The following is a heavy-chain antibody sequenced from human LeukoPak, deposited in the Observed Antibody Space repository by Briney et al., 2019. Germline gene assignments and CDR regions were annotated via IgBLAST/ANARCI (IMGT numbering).Heavy chain of an antibody. Sequence: ASVKVSCKASGYTFTGYYMHWVRQAPGQGLEWMGWINPNSGGTNYAQKFQGRVTMTRDTSISTAYMELSRLRSDDTAVYYCARDWREMVRGVISPWYYYMDVWGKGITVTVSS. J-gene: IGHJ6*03. CDR2: INPNSGGT. D-gene: IGHD3-10*01. CDR3: ARDWREMVRGVISPWYYYMDV. V-gene: IGHV1-2*02. CDR1: GYTFTGYY.